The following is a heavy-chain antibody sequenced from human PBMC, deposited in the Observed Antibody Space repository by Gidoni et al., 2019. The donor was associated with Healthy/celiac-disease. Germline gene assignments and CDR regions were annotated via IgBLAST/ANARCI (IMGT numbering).Heavy chain of an antibody. V-gene: IGHV1-2*04. CDR3: ARARSDIAAADDGAFDI. CDR2: INPNSGGT. CDR1: GYTFTGYY. J-gene: IGHJ3*02. D-gene: IGHD6-13*01. Sequence: QVQLVQSGAEVKKPGASVKVSCKASGYTFTGYYMHWVRQAPGQGLEWMGWINPNSGGTNYAQKFQGWVTMTRDTSISTAYMELSRLRSDDTAVYYCARARSDIAAADDGAFDIWGQGTMVTVSS.